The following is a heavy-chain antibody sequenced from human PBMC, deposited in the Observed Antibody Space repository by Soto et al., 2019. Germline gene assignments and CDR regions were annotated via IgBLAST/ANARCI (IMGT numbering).Heavy chain of an antibody. D-gene: IGHD6-6*01. Sequence: SGGSLRLSCAASGFTFDDYTMHWVRQAPGKGLEWVSLISWDGGSTYYADSVKGRFTISRDNSKNSLYLQMNSLRTEDTALYYCARDAAHSIAARPCYYYYMDVWGKGTTVTVSS. CDR1: GFTFDDYT. V-gene: IGHV3-43*01. J-gene: IGHJ6*03. CDR3: ARDAAHSIAARPCYYYYMDV. CDR2: ISWDGGST.